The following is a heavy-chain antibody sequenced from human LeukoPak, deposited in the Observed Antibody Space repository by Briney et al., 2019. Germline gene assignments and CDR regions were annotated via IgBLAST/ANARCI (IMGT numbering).Heavy chain of an antibody. J-gene: IGHJ4*02. D-gene: IGHD6-13*01. CDR3: ARDLNAAAGTPGGVY. Sequence: PGGSLRLSCAASGFTFSSYSMNWVRQAPAKGLEWVSSISSSSSYIYYADSVKGRFTISRDNAKNSLYLQMNSLRAEDTSVYYCARDLNAAAGTPGGVYWGQGTLVTVSS. CDR1: GFTFSSYS. V-gene: IGHV3-21*01. CDR2: ISSSSSYI.